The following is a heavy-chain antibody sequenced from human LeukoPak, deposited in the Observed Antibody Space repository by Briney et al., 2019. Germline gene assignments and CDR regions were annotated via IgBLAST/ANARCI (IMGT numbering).Heavy chain of an antibody. CDR3: ARVGFRSTMVRGVMGYFDY. D-gene: IGHD3-10*01. CDR1: GYTFTSYY. Sequence: GASVKVSSKASGYTFTSYYMHWVRQAPGQGLEWMGIINPSGGSTSYAQKFQGRVTMTRDTSTSTVYMELSSLRSEDTAVYYCARVGFRSTMVRGVMGYFDYWGQGTLVTVSS. CDR2: INPSGGST. V-gene: IGHV1-46*01. J-gene: IGHJ4*02.